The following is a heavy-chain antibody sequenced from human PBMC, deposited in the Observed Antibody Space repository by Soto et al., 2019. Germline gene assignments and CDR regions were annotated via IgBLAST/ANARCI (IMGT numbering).Heavy chain of an antibody. V-gene: IGHV3-9*01. J-gene: IGHJ3*02. Sequence: PGGSLRLSCAASGFTFDDYAMHCVRQAPGKGLEWVSGISWNSGSIGYADSVKGRFTISRDNSKNTLYLQMNSLRAEDTAVYYCARDKGDREYYYDSSGYYVGAFDIWGQGTMVTVSS. CDR1: GFTFDDYA. CDR3: ARDKGDREYYYDSSGYYVGAFDI. CDR2: ISWNSGSI. D-gene: IGHD3-22*01.